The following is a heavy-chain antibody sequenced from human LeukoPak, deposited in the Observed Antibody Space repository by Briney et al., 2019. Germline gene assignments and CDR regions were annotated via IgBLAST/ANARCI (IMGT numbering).Heavy chain of an antibody. CDR1: GYTFTSYG. CDR3: ARAPLSDYGDYGAFDY. D-gene: IGHD4-17*01. V-gene: IGHV1-18*01. J-gene: IGHJ4*02. Sequence: ASVKVSCKASGYTFTSYGISWVRQAPGQGLEWMGWISAYNGNTNYAQKLQGRVTMTTDTSTSTAYMELRSLRSDDTAVYYCARAPLSDYGDYGAFDYWGQGTLVTVSS. CDR2: ISAYNGNT.